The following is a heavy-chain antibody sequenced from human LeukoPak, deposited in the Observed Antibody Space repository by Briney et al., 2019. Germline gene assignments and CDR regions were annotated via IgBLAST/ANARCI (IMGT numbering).Heavy chain of an antibody. D-gene: IGHD4-17*01. V-gene: IGHV1-18*01. CDR3: ARDPGGDYGDY. CDR2: ISAYNGNT. CDR1: GYNFTSYG. J-gene: IGHJ4*02. Sequence: ASVKVSCKASGYNFTSYGITWVRQAPGQGLEWMGWISAYNGNTNYAQNLQGRITMTTDTSTSTAYMEVRSLRSDDTAIYYCARDPGGDYGDYWGQGTLVTVSS.